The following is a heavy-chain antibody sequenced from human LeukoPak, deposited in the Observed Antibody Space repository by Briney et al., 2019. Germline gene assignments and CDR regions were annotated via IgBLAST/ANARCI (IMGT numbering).Heavy chain of an antibody. CDR2: IYSGGGT. CDR1: GFTVSSNY. V-gene: IGHV3-53*01. CDR3: ARALAGSVDY. D-gene: IGHD3-10*01. Sequence: GGSLRLPCAASGFTVSSNYMSWVRKAPGKGLEWVSFIYSGGGTYYADSVRGRFTISRDTSRNTLYLQMNSLRAEDTAVYYCARALAGSVDYWGQGTLVTVSS. J-gene: IGHJ4*02.